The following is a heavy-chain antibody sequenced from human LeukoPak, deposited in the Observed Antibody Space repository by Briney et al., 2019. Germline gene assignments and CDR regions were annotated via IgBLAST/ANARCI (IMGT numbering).Heavy chain of an antibody. CDR3: AKDRYYDSIAYRAFDP. Sequence: PGGSLRLSCAASGFSFGNYGMSWVRQAPGKGLEWVSSISGGSTSTYYADSVNGRFIISRDNSKNTLYLQMNSLRVEDTAMYYCAKDRYYDSIAYRAFDPWGQGTLVTVSS. CDR1: GFSFGNYG. V-gene: IGHV3-23*01. D-gene: IGHD3-22*01. J-gene: IGHJ5*02. CDR2: ISGGSTST.